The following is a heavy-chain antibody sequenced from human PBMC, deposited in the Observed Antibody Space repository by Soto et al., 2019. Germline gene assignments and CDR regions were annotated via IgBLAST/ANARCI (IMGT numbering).Heavy chain of an antibody. V-gene: IGHV4-59*01. Sequence: LETLSLTCTVSGGSISGYYWSWIRQTPGKGLEWIGYMYNTGSTVYNPSFKSRVTISVDTSKNQFSLKLNSVTAADTAVYYCARDLWGYCGTDCYPLDVWGQGTTVTV. J-gene: IGHJ6*02. D-gene: IGHD2-21*02. CDR3: ARDLWGYCGTDCYPLDV. CDR2: MYNTGST. CDR1: GGSISGYY.